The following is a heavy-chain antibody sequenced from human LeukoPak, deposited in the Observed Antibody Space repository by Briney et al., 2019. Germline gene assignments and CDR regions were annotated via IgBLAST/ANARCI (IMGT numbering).Heavy chain of an antibody. D-gene: IGHD4-17*01. CDR1: GFTFTNYA. CDR3: ARAVSLYGDYVLVYRPYYYYYYMDV. J-gene: IGHJ6*03. V-gene: IGHV3-23*01. CDR2: ISGSGSNT. Sequence: GGSLRLSCAASGFTFTNYAMSWVRQAPGKGLEWVSVISGSGSNTYYADSVKGRFTISRDNAKNSLYLQMNSLRAEDTAVYYCARAVSLYGDYVLVYRPYYYYYYMDVWGKGTTVTVSS.